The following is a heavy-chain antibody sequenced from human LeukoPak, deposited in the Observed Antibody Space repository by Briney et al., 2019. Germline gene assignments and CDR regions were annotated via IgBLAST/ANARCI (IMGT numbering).Heavy chain of an antibody. J-gene: IGHJ4*02. CDR1: GYTFTGYY. Sequence: ASVKVSCKASGYTFTGYYMHWVRQAPGQGLEWMGWINPASGGTNYAQKFQGRVTVTRDKSISTAYMELSRLTSDDTAMYYCARDLEFYHVLSGYYVPSFDSWGQGALVTVSS. CDR2: INPASGGT. CDR3: ARDLEFYHVLSGYYVPSFDS. D-gene: IGHD3-9*01. V-gene: IGHV1-2*02.